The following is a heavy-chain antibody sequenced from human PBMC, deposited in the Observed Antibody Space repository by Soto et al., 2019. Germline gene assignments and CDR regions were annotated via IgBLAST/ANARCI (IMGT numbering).Heavy chain of an antibody. CDR1: GYSFTSYW. Sequence: GESLKISCKGSGYSFTSYWIGWVRQMPGKDLEWMGIIYPGDSDTRYSPSFQGQVTISADKSISTAYLQWSRLKASDTAMYYCARLRGYCSSTSCPYYYYGMDVWGQGTTVTVSS. CDR3: ARLRGYCSSTSCPYYYYGMDV. V-gene: IGHV5-51*01. CDR2: IYPGDSDT. J-gene: IGHJ6*01. D-gene: IGHD2-2*01.